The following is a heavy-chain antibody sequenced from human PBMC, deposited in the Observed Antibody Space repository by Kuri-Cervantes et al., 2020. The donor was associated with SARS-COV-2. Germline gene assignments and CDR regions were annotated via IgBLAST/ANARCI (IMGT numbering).Heavy chain of an antibody. V-gene: IGHV1-2*02. CDR3: ASNSNYWYYGMDV. D-gene: IGHD4-11*01. CDR2: INPNSGGT. CDR1: GYTFTGYY. Sequence: ASVKVSYKASGYTFTGYYMHWVRQAPGQGLEWMGWINPNSGGTNYAQKFQGRVTMTRDTSISTAYMELSRLRSDDTAVYYCASNSNYWYYGMDVWGQGTSVTVSS. J-gene: IGHJ6*02.